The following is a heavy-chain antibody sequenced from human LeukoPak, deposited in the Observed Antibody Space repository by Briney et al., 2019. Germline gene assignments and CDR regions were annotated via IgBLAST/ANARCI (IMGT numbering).Heavy chain of an antibody. CDR2: ISWNSGSI. CDR1: GFTFDDYA. J-gene: IGHJ4*02. Sequence: GGSLRLSCAASGFTFDDYAMLWVRQAPGKGLEWVSGISWNSGSIGYADSVKGRFTISRDNAKNSLYLQMNSLRAEDTALYYCAKGRTYYYGSGSDYWGQGTLVTVSS. CDR3: AKGRTYYYGSGSDY. V-gene: IGHV3-9*01. D-gene: IGHD3-10*01.